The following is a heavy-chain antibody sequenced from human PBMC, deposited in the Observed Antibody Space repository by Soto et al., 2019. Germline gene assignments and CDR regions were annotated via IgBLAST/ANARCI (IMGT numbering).Heavy chain of an antibody. CDR2: ISSSSYI. CDR3: ARDLIAAHGY. J-gene: IGHJ4*02. CDR1: GFTFSSYS. D-gene: IGHD6-13*01. V-gene: IGHV3-21*01. Sequence: EVQLVESGGGLVKPGGSLRLSCGASGFTFSSYSMNWVRQAPGKGLEWVSSISSSSYIYYADSVKGRFTISRDNAKNSLYLQMNSLRAEDTAVYYCARDLIAAHGYWGQGTLVTVSS.